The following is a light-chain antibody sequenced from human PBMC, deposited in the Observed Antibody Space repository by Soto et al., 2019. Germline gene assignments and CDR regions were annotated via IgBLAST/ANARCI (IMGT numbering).Light chain of an antibody. CDR2: KDS. V-gene: IGLV3-25*03. CDR3: QSADSSGTWVV. J-gene: IGLJ2*01. CDR1: ALPKQY. Sequence: SYELTQPPSVSVSPGQTARITCSGDALPKQYAYWYQQKPGQAPVLVIYKDSERPSGIPERFSGSSSGTTVTLTISGVQAEDDADYYCQSADSSGTWVVFGGGTKLTVL.